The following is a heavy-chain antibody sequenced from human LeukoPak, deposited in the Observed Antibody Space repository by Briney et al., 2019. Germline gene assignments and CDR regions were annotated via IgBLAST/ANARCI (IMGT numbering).Heavy chain of an antibody. CDR2: INPSGGST. V-gene: IGHV1-46*01. J-gene: IGHJ4*02. D-gene: IGHD3-22*01. Sequence: ASVKVSCKASGYTFTSYYMHWVRQAPGQGLEWMGIINPSGGSTSYAQKFQGRVTMTRDTSISTAYVELSRLRSDDTAVYYCARVGYCDSSGYLDYWGQGTLVTVSS. CDR1: GYTFTSYY. CDR3: ARVGYCDSSGYLDY.